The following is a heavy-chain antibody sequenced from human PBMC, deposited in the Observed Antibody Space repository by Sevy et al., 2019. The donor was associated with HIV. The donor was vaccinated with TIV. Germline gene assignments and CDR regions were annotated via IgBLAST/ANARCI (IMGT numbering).Heavy chain of an antibody. V-gene: IGHV3-48*01. D-gene: IGHD3-3*01. CDR3: ARVAIRFLEWLLYDAFDI. J-gene: IGHJ3*02. Sequence: GGSLRLSCAASGFTFSSYSMKWVRQAPGKGLEWVSYISSSSSTIYYADSVKGRFTISRDNAKNSLYLQMNSLRAEDTAVYYCARVAIRFLEWLLYDAFDIWGQGTMVTVSS. CDR2: ISSSSSTI. CDR1: GFTFSSYS.